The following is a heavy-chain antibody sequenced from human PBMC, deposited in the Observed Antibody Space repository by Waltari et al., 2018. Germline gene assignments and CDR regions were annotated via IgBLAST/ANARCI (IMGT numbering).Heavy chain of an antibody. CDR3: VRLEDCTGPGGNCYSADSFAMDV. CDR1: GVPSRGYY. CDR2: INHNGNI. J-gene: IGHJ6*02. D-gene: IGHD2-15*01. Sequence: QVQLQQWGAGQLRPSEPLSLTCAAYGVPSRGYYWGRVRQPPGKGLEWIGEINHNGNINRNPSLRSRLTMLIDTSKSQFALKLNSVTAADTGVYYCVRLEDCTGPGGNCYSADSFAMDVWGQGTMVTVSS. V-gene: IGHV4-34*02.